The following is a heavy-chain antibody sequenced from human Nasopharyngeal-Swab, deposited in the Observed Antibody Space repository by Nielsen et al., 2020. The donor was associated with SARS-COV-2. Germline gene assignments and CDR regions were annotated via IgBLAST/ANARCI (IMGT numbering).Heavy chain of an antibody. V-gene: IGHV1-3*01. CDR2: INAGNGNT. Sequence: ASVKVSCKASGYTFTSYAMHWVRQAPGQRLEWMGWINAGNGNTKYSQKFQGRVTITRDTSASTAYMELSSPRSEDTAVYYCARALRDVTGPSGWFDPWGQGTLVTVSS. CDR3: ARALRDVTGPSGWFDP. J-gene: IGHJ5*02. D-gene: IGHD1-20*01. CDR1: GYTFTSYA.